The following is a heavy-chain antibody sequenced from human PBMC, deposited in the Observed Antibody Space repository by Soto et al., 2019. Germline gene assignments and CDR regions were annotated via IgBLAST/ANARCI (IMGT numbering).Heavy chain of an antibody. CDR2: ISYDGSNK. Sequence: PGGSLRLSCAASGFTFSSYGMHWVRQAPGKGLEWVAVISYDGSNKYYADSVKGRFTISRDNSKNTLYLQMNSLRAEDTAVYYCAKDGNHDILTGYPFTWGQGTLVTVSS. D-gene: IGHD3-9*01. J-gene: IGHJ4*02. CDR3: AKDGNHDILTGYPFT. V-gene: IGHV3-30*18. CDR1: GFTFSSYG.